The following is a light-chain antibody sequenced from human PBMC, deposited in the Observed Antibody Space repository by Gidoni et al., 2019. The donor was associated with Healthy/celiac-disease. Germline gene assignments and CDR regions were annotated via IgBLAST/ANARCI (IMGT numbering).Light chain of an antibody. CDR3: QQSYSTPRYT. CDR1: QSISSY. V-gene: IGKV1-39*01. CDR2: AAS. Sequence: IQMTQSPSSLSASVGDRVTITCRASQSISSYLNWYQQKPGKAPKLLIYAASSLQSGVPPRFSGSGSGTDFTLTISSLQPEDFATYYCQQSYSTPRYTFGQGTKLEIK. J-gene: IGKJ2*01.